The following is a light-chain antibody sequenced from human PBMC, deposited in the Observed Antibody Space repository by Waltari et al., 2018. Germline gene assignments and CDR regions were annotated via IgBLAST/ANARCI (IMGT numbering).Light chain of an antibody. CDR2: DVS. J-gene: IGLJ1*01. CDR3: SSFSSSTTLVV. CDR1: SGDVGGYNY. Sequence: QSALTQPASVSGSPGQSITISCPGTSGDVGGYNYVPWYQQHPGKAPKLVIYDVSARPSGVSNRFSGSKSGNTASLTISGLQAEDEADYYCSSFSSSTTLVVFGTGTKVTVL. V-gene: IGLV2-14*03.